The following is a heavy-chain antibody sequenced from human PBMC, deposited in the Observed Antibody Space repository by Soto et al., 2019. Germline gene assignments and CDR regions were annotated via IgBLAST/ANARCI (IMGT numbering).Heavy chain of an antibody. CDR3: ASPLMLSGSYSSDAFHI. V-gene: IGHV4-34*01. CDR2: IYYSGNT. J-gene: IGHJ3*02. Sequence: QVQLQQWGAGLLKPSETLSVTCAVYGGSFGDHYWIWVRQPPGKGLEWIGTIYYSGNTYYNPSLKSRVTISVDTSKNQFSLKLNSVTAADTAVFYCASPLMLSGSYSSDAFHIWGQGTMVTVSS. CDR1: GGSFGDHY. D-gene: IGHD1-26*01.